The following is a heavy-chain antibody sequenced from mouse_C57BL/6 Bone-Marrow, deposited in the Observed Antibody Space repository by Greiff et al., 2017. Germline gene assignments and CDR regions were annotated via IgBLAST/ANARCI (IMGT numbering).Heavy chain of an antibody. CDR1: GYTFTSYG. V-gene: IGHV1-81*01. J-gene: IGHJ3*01. D-gene: IGHD1-1*01. CDR3: ARRRYSFAY. Sequence: QVQLKESGAELARPGASVKLTCKASGYTFTSYGISWVKQRTGQGLEWIGEIYPRSVNTYYNGKFKGKATLTAAKSSSTAYMELRSLTAEDSSVYFCARRRYSFAYWGQGTLVTVSA. CDR2: IYPRSVNT.